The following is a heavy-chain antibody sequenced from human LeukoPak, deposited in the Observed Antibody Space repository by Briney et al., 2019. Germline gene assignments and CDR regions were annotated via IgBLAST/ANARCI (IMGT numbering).Heavy chain of an antibody. D-gene: IGHD6-13*01. V-gene: IGHV4-59*01. J-gene: IGHJ5*02. CDR1: GGSISTYY. CDR3: ARAYSSSWYYNWFDP. Sequence: SETLSLTCTVSGGSISTYYWSWIRQPPGKGLEWIGYMYYSGSTNYNPSLKSRGTISLSTSKNQFYLKLSSVTAADTAVYYCARAYSSSWYYNWFDPWGQGTLVTVSS. CDR2: MYYSGST.